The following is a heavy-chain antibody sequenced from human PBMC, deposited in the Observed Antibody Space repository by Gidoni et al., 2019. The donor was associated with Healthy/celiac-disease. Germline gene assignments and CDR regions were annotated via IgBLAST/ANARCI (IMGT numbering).Heavy chain of an antibody. CDR3: ARLDPEGFLVWDY. J-gene: IGHJ4*02. CDR1: GFTFSSYW. D-gene: IGHD2-8*01. Sequence: EVQLVESGGGLVQPGGSLRLSCAASGFTFSSYWMSWVRQAPGKGLEWVANIKQDGSEKYYVDSVKGRFTISRDNAKNSLYLQMNSLRAEDTAVYYCARLDPEGFLVWDYWGQGTLVTVSS. CDR2: IKQDGSEK. V-gene: IGHV3-7*03.